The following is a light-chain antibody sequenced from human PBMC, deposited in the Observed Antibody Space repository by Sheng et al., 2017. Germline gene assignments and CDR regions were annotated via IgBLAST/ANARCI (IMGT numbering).Light chain of an antibody. CDR3: QQRSNWPPFLT. CDR2: GAS. J-gene: IGKJ4*01. V-gene: IGKV3-11*01. CDR1: QSVTSSN. Sequence: EIVLTQSPGTLSLSPGEGATLSCRASQSVTSSNLAWYQQKPGQAPRLLIYGASSRATGIPARFSGSGSGTDFALTISSLAPEDFAVYYCQQRSNWPPFLTFGGGTKVEIK.